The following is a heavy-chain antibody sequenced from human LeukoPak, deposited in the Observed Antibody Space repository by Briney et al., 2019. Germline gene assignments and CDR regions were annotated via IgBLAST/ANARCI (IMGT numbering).Heavy chain of an antibody. Sequence: SETLSLTCTVSGGSISSSSYYWGWIRQPPGKGLEWIGSIYYSGSTYYNPSLKSRVTISVDTSKNQFSLKLSSVTAADTAVYYCARRGRWLVSYFDYWGQGTLVTVSS. V-gene: IGHV4-39*07. J-gene: IGHJ4*02. CDR2: IYYSGST. CDR1: GGSISSSSYY. CDR3: ARRGRWLVSYFDY. D-gene: IGHD6-19*01.